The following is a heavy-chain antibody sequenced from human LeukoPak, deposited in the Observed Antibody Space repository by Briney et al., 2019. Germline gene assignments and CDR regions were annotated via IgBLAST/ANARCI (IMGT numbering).Heavy chain of an antibody. J-gene: IGHJ3*02. D-gene: IGHD1-26*01. V-gene: IGHV4-39*01. CDR2: IYYSGST. Sequence: PSETLSLTCTVSGGSISSSSYYWGWIRQPPGKGLEWIGSIYYSGSTYYNPSLKSRVTISVDTSKNQFSLKLSSVTAADTAVYYCARHERKWELLLPTSFHAFDIWGQGTMVTVSS. CDR3: ARHERKWELLLPTSFHAFDI. CDR1: GGSISSSSYY.